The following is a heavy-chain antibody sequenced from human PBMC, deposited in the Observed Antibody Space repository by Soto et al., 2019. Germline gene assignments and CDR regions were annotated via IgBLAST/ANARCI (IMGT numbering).Heavy chain of an antibody. CDR2: INHSGST. D-gene: IGHD5-12*01. J-gene: IGHJ6*02. CDR3: ARRRGGCYDYWYYYGMDV. Sequence: PSETLSLTCAVHGGSFSGYYLSWIRQPPGKGLKCIGEINHSGSTDYNPSLKSRVTISVDTSKNQFSLKLSSVTAADTAVYDCARRRGGCYDYWYYYGMDVWGQGTTVTVYS. CDR1: GGSFSGYY. V-gene: IGHV4-34*01.